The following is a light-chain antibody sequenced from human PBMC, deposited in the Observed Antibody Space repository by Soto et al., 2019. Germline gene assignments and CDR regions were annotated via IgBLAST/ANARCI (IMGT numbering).Light chain of an antibody. CDR1: QSVSSH. CDR2: GAS. Sequence: IVMTQSPSTLSVSPGGRVTLSCTTSQSVSSHIAWYQQKPGQAPRLLLYGASTRATGIPARFSGSGGGTDFTLTISSVQSEDFAVYYCQQYKKWPLFGQGTRLEIK. CDR3: QQYKKWPL. J-gene: IGKJ5*01. V-gene: IGKV3-15*01.